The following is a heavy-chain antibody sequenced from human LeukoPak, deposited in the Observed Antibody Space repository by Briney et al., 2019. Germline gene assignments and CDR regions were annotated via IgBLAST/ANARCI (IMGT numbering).Heavy chain of an antibody. CDR2: INPSGGST. V-gene: IGHV1-46*01. D-gene: IGHD6-19*01. CDR1: GYTFTSYY. Sequence: GASVKVSCKASGYTFTSYYMHWVRQAPGQGLEWMGIINPSGGSTSYAQKFQGRVTMTRDTSTSTVYMELSSLRSEYTAVYYCARDGYSSGWYEGRFFFIWGQGTLVTVSS. J-gene: IGHJ4*02. CDR3: ARDGYSSGWYEGRFFFI.